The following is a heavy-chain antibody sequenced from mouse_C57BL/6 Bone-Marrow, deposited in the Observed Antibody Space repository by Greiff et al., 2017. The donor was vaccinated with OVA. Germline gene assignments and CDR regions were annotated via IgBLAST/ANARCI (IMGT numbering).Heavy chain of an antibody. D-gene: IGHD1-1*01. CDR2: IDPETGGT. J-gene: IGHJ1*03. V-gene: IGHV1-15*01. Sequence: QVQLQQSGAELVRPGASVTLSCKASGYTFTDYEMHWVKQTPVHGLEWIGAIDPETGGTAYNQKFKGKAILTADKSSSTAYMELRSLTSEDSAVYYCTRNPHYYGSSYWYFDAWGTGTTVTVSS. CDR1: GYTFTDYE. CDR3: TRNPHYYGSSYWYFDA.